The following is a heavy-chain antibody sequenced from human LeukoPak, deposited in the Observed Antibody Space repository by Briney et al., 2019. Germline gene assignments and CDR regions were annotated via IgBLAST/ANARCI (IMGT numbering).Heavy chain of an antibody. CDR2: IRYDGSNK. D-gene: IGHD1-26*01. Sequence: PGGSLRFSCAASGFTFTSYGMHWVRQAPGKGLEWVAFIRYDGSNKYYADSVKGRFTISRDNSKNTLYLQMNSLRAEDTAVYYCAKDSDRTLDYWGQGTLVTVSS. J-gene: IGHJ4*02. V-gene: IGHV3-30*02. CDR1: GFTFTSYG. CDR3: AKDSDRTLDY.